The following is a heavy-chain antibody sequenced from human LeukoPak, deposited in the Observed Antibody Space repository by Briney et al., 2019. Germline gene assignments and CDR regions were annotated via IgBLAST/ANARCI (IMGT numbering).Heavy chain of an antibody. CDR2: INPSSGCT. V-gene: IGHV1-2*02. CDR3: ARDVGEYCSSVSCYASAY. J-gene: IGHJ4*02. D-gene: IGHD2-2*01. CDR1: GYTFTGYY. Sequence: ASVKVSCKASGYTFTGYYMHWVRQAPGQGLEWMGWINPSSGCTNYAQKFEGRVTMTRAPSISTAYMELSRLRSDDTAIYYCARDVGEYCSSVSCYASAYWGQGTLVTVSS.